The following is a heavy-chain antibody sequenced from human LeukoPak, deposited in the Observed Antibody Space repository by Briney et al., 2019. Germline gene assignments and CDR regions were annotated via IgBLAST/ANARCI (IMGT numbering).Heavy chain of an antibody. V-gene: IGHV4-38-2*02. CDR3: ASHDFWSGPIQPPRY. CDR2: IYHSGST. Sequence: ASETLSLTCTVSGYSTSSGYYWGWIRQPPGRGLEWIGSIYHSGSTYYNPSHKSRVTISVDTSKNQFSLKLSSVTAADTAVYYCASHDFWSGPIQPPRYWGQGTLVTVSS. J-gene: IGHJ4*02. D-gene: IGHD3-3*01. CDR1: GYSTSSGYY.